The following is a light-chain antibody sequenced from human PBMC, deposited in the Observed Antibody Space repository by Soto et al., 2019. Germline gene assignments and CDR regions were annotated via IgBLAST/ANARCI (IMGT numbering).Light chain of an antibody. CDR3: CSYAGGSALNYV. CDR2: EGS. V-gene: IGLV2-23*01. Sequence: QYLLTQPASVTGSPGRWSSISSTGISSDVGSYNLVSWYQQHPGKAPKVMIYEGSKRPSGVSSRFSGSQSGNTASLTISGLQAEDEADYSCCSYAGGSALNYVFGTGTKVTVL. CDR1: SSDVGSYNL. J-gene: IGLJ1*01.